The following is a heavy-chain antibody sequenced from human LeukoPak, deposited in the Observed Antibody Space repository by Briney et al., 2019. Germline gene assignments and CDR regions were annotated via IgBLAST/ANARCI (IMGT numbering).Heavy chain of an antibody. CDR1: GGSISSGSYY. Sequence: SETLSLTCTVAGGSISSGSYYWGWIRQPAGKGLEWIGRIYTSGSTNYTPSLESRVTISVDTSKNQFSLKLSSVTAADTAVYYCARGKDYDILTGYYDAFDIWGQGTMVTVSS. D-gene: IGHD3-9*01. CDR2: IYTSGST. J-gene: IGHJ3*02. CDR3: ARGKDYDILTGYYDAFDI. V-gene: IGHV4-61*02.